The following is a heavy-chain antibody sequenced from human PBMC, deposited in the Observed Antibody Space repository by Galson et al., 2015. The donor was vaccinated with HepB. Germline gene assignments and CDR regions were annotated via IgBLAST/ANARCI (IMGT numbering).Heavy chain of an antibody. D-gene: IGHD6-19*01. Sequence: SLRLSCTATGYTFTSCGLSWVRQAPGKGLEWMGWISAYNGDTYYAHTVQGRVTMTTDTSTNTVYMELRSLNYDDTAVYYCARDPRVAVAGQFYYFDYWGQGTLVTVSS. J-gene: IGHJ4*02. CDR1: GYTFTSCG. CDR3: ARDPRVAVAGQFYYFDY. CDR2: ISAYNGDT. V-gene: IGHV1-18*01.